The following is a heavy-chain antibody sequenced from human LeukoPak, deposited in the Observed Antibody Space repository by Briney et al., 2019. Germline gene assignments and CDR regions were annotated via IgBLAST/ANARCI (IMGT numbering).Heavy chain of an antibody. V-gene: IGHV4-4*07. D-gene: IGHD5-18*01. J-gene: IGHJ4*02. CDR2: INTSGST. CDR1: GGSISNYY. CDR3: ARSRGTTLVTRFDY. Sequence: PSETLSLTCTVSGGSISNYYWSWIRQPAGKGLEWIGRINTSGSTDYNPSLKSRVTMSVDTSKNQFSPNLRSLTAADTAVYYCARSRGTTLVTRFDYWGQGTLVTVSS.